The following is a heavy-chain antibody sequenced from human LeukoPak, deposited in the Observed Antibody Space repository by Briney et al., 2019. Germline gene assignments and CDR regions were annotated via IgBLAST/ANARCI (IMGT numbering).Heavy chain of an antibody. CDR3: ARDRGAVAGIFDY. V-gene: IGHV3-30-3*01. Sequence: PGRSLRLSCAASGFTFSSYAMHWVRQAPGKGLEWVAVISYDGSNKYYADSVKGRFTISRDNSKNTLYLQMNSLRAEDTAVYYCARDRGAVAGIFDYWGQGTLVTVSS. D-gene: IGHD6-19*01. J-gene: IGHJ4*02. CDR1: GFTFSSYA. CDR2: ISYDGSNK.